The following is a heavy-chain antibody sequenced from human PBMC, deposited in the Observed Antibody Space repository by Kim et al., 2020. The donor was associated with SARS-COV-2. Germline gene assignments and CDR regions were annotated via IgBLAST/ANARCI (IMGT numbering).Heavy chain of an antibody. CDR1: GGSFSGYY. Sequence: SETLSLTCAVYGGSFSGYYWSWIRQPPGKGLEWIGEINHSGSTNYNPSLKSRVTISVDTSKNQFSLKLRSVTAADTAVYYCARLTGFGEYWPRWFDPWG. V-gene: IGHV4-34*01. CDR2: INHSGST. J-gene: IGHJ5*02. CDR3: ARLTGFGEYWPRWFDP. D-gene: IGHD3-10*01.